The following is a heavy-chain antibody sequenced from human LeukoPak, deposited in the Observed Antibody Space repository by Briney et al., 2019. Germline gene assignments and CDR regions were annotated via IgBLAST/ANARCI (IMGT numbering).Heavy chain of an antibody. CDR2: IYYSGST. CDR3: ARHGGDYGGDSGTYYLDF. V-gene: IGHV4-30-4*01. CDR1: GGSINSDDYY. D-gene: IGHD4-23*01. Sequence: SETLSLTCSLSGGSINSDDYYWNWIRQPPGKGLEWIGYIYYSGSTYYNPSLKSRVTISVDTSKNQLSLKRSSVTAADTAVYYCARHGGDYGGDSGTYYLDFWGQGTLVTVSS. J-gene: IGHJ4*02.